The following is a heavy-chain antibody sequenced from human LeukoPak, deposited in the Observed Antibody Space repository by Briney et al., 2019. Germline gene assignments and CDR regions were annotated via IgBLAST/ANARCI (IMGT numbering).Heavy chain of an antibody. V-gene: IGHV4-59*11. CDR3: ARDLVTVTKGFDI. D-gene: IGHD4-17*01. CDR2: ITYIRST. Sequence: KPSETLSLTCAASVDSFSSHYWTWVRQPPGKGLEWVGSITYIRSTNYNPSLKSRVTISIDTSKNQFSLKLSSVTAADTAVYYCARDLVTVTKGFDIWSQGTMVSVSS. CDR1: VDSFSSHY. J-gene: IGHJ3*02.